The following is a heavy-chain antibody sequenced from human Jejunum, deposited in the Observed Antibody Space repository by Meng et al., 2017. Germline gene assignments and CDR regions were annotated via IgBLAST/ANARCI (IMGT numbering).Heavy chain of an antibody. J-gene: IGHJ4*02. CDR1: GASFSNYY. CDR2: ITHSGST. V-gene: IGHV4-34*01. Sequence: QVQLQQWGAGLFKPSETLSLTCSVYGASFSNYYWNWIRQAPGKGLEWIGEITHSGSTKYDPSLKSRVTISQDTSKNQFSLQLSSVTAAETAIYYCARVGLGWSGFDSWGQGSLVTVSS. D-gene: IGHD6-19*01. CDR3: ARVGLGWSGFDS.